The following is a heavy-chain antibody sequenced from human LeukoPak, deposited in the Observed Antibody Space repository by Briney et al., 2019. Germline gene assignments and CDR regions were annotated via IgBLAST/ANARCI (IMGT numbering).Heavy chain of an antibody. CDR2: INPNSGDT. Sequence: ASVKVSCTASGYTFTGYYIHWVRQAPGQGLEWMGWINPNSGDTNYAQNFQGRVTMTRDTSINTAYMELSRLRSDDTAVYYCARNSITVTGWFFDYWGQGTLVTVSS. CDR1: GYTFTGYY. D-gene: IGHD6-19*01. CDR3: ARNSITVTGWFFDY. V-gene: IGHV1-2*02. J-gene: IGHJ4*02.